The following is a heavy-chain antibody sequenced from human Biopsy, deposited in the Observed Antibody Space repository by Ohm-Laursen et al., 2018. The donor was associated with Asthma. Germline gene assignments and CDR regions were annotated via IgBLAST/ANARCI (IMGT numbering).Heavy chain of an antibody. CDR3: ARDMGAGPNQPPSGSGSSHLYGMDV. D-gene: IGHD3-10*01. Sequence: SLRLSCAASGFSFDDYAMFWVRQDPGKGLEWVSGISWNSGTIGYADSVKGRFTISRDNAKNSLYLQMNSLGPEDTAVYYCARDMGAGPNQPPSGSGSSHLYGMDVWGQGTTVTVSS. CDR2: ISWNSGTI. J-gene: IGHJ6*02. CDR1: GFSFDDYA. V-gene: IGHV3-9*01.